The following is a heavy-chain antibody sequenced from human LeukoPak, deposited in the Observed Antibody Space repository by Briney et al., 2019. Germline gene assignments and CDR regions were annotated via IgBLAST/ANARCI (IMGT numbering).Heavy chain of an antibody. CDR3: AKVRFPAGATEFDY. V-gene: IGHV3-23*01. J-gene: IGHJ4*02. Sequence: GGSLRLSCAASGFTVSSNYMSWVRQAPGKGLEWVSAISGSGGSTYYADSVKGRFTISRDNSKNTLYLQMNSLRAEDTAVYYCAKVRFPAGATEFDYWGQGTLVTVSS. D-gene: IGHD1-26*01. CDR1: GFTVSSNY. CDR2: ISGSGGST.